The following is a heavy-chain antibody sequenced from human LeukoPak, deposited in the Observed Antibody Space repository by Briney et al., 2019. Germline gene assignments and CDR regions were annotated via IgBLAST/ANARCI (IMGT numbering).Heavy chain of an antibody. CDR3: ARSSYSSSSSV. CDR1: GFTFSGFW. V-gene: IGHV3-7*03. J-gene: IGHJ3*01. D-gene: IGHD6-6*01. CDR2: IDSDGREG. Sequence: PGGSLRLSCAVSGFTFSGFWVSWSRQAPGKGREWMSSIDSDGREGYYADVVKGRFTISRDNAKNSLYLQINSLRAEDTAVYYCARSSYSSSSSVWGQGTMVTVSS.